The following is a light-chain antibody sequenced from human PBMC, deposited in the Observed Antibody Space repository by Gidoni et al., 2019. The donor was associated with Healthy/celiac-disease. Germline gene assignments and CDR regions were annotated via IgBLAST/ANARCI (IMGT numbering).Light chain of an antibody. CDR3: CSYAGSYSLV. Sequence: PRSVSGSPGQSATISCTGTSSDVGGYNYVSWYQQHPGKAPKLMIYDVSKRPSGVPDRFSGSKSGNTASLTISGLQAEDEADYYCCSYAGSYSLVFGGGTKLTVL. CDR1: SSDVGGYNY. V-gene: IGLV2-11*01. CDR2: DVS. J-gene: IGLJ2*01.